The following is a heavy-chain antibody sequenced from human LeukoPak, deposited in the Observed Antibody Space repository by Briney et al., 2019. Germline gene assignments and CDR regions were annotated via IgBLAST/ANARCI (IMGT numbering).Heavy chain of an antibody. V-gene: IGHV3-33*01. CDR1: GFTFSSYG. Sequence: GRSLRLSCAASGFTFSSYGMHWVRRAPGKGLGWVAVIWYDGSNKYYADSVKGRFTISRDNSKNTLYLQMNSLRVEDTAVYYCTRDGDPTAYFDYWGQGTLVTVSS. CDR3: TRDGDPTAYFDY. J-gene: IGHJ4*02. CDR2: IWYDGSNK.